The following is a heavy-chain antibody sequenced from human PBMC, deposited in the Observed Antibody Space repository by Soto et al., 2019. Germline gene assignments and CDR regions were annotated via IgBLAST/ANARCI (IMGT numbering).Heavy chain of an antibody. CDR3: ARDYYRFNSGYGFSMDV. CDR2: ISYDGSNK. D-gene: IGHD5-12*01. Sequence: GGSLRLSCAASGFTFSSYAMHWVRQAPGKGLEWVAVISYDGSNKYYADSVKGRFTIFRDNSKNTLYLQMNSLRAEDTAVYYCARDYYRFNSGYGFSMDVWGQGTTVT. V-gene: IGHV3-30-3*01. CDR1: GFTFSSYA. J-gene: IGHJ6*02.